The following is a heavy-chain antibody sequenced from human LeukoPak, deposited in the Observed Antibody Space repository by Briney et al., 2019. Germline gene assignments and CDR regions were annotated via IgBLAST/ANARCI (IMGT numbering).Heavy chain of an antibody. J-gene: IGHJ5*02. V-gene: IGHV3-7*03. CDR1: GFTFSSYW. D-gene: IGHD3-3*01. CDR2: IKQDGSEK. Sequence: PGGSLRLSCAASGFTFSSYWMSWVRQAPGKGLEWVANIKQDGSEKYYVDSVKGRFTISRDNAKNSLYLQMNSLRAEDTAVYYCARVLPFGAFGVVIPNWFDPWGQGTLVTGSS. CDR3: ARVLPFGAFGVVIPNWFDP.